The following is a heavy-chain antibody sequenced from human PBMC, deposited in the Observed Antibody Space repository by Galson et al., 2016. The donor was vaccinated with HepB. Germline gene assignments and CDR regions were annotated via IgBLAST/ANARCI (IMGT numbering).Heavy chain of an antibody. CDR2: IWYDGSQK. V-gene: IGHV3-33*03. Sequence: SLRLSCAASGFLFGSYGMHWVRQAPGKGLEWVAVIWYDGSQKYYAYSVKGRFSLSRDNSKHILYLQMNSLRAEEQAVYYCTQNLFYGDNEGASVQLHSGGQGTLVTVSS. J-gene: IGHJ5*01. CDR3: TQNLFYGDNEGASVQLHS. D-gene: IGHD2-21*02. CDR1: GFLFGSYG.